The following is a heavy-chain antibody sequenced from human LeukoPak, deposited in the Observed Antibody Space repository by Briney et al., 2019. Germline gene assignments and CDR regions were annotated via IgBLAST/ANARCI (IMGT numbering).Heavy chain of an antibody. D-gene: IGHD2-2*01. V-gene: IGHV1-24*01. Sequence: ASVKVSCKGSGYSLTELSKYWVRQALGKGPEWMGGFDHEDGTTIYAQKFEGRLTMTEDTSSDTAYMELSSLRSDDTAVYYCAMGDPYQLLEEWGQGTLVTVSS. CDR3: AMGDPYQLLEE. CDR2: FDHEDGTT. CDR1: GYSLTELS. J-gene: IGHJ4*02.